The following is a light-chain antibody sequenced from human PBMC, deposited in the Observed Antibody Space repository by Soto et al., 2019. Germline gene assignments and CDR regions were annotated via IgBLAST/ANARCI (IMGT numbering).Light chain of an antibody. CDR3: QQLNSYPLG. J-gene: IGKJ2*01. Sequence: DIQLTQSPSFLSASVGDRVTITCRASQGISGYLAWYQQKPGKAPELLIYAASTLQGGVPSRFSGRGSGTEFTLTITSLQPEDLATYYCQQLNSYPLGFGQGTKLEIK. CDR2: AAS. CDR1: QGISGY. V-gene: IGKV1-9*01.